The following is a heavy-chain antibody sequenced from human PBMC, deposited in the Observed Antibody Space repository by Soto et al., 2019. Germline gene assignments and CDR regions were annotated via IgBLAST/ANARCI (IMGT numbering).Heavy chain of an antibody. Sequence: QVQLVESGGGVVQPGRSLRLSCAASGFTFSSYGMHWVRQAPGKGLEWVAVISYDGSNKYYADSVKGRFTISRDNSKNTLYLQMNSLRAEDTAVYYCAKEGPTLGRVYFDYWGQGTLVTASS. CDR3: AKEGPTLGRVYFDY. CDR2: ISYDGSNK. D-gene: IGHD1-26*01. V-gene: IGHV3-30*18. J-gene: IGHJ4*02. CDR1: GFTFSSYG.